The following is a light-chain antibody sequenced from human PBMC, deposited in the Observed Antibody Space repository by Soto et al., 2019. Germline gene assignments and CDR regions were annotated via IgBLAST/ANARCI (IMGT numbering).Light chain of an antibody. CDR2: GAS. Sequence: EIVMTQSPATLSVSPGERATLSCRASQSVSSNLAWYQQKPGQAPRILIYGASTRATGIPARFSGSGSGTEFTLNIRSLQSEDFAVYYCQQYNNWPPWPFGQGNKVAIK. CDR1: QSVSSN. V-gene: IGKV3-15*01. J-gene: IGKJ1*01. CDR3: QQYNNWPPWP.